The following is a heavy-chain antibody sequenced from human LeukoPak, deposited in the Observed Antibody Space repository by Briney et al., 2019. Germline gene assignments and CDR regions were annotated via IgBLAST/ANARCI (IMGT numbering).Heavy chain of an antibody. J-gene: IGHJ5*02. CDR1: GYTFTSYY. CDR3: ARDGSMVRGGNWFDP. D-gene: IGHD3-10*01. V-gene: IGHV1-46*01. Sequence: GASVKVSCKASGYTFTSYYIHWVRQAPGQGLEWMGIINPSGGSTRYAQKFQGRVTMTRDTSTSTVYMELSRLRSDDTAVYYCARDGSMVRGGNWFDPWGQGTLVTVSS. CDR2: INPSGGST.